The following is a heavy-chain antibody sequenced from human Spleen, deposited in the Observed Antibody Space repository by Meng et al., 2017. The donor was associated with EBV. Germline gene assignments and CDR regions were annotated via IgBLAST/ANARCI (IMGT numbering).Heavy chain of an antibody. CDR1: GGFFSGHF. CDR3: ARALVARRYYFDS. J-gene: IGHJ4*02. V-gene: IGHV4-34*01. Sequence: QVQLQQWGAGLLKPSXXXXPTCAVYGGFFSGHFWSWIRQPPGKGLEWIGEINHSGSTNYNPSLKSRVTISVDTSKNQFSLKLSSVTAADTAVFYCARALVARRYYFDSWGQGTLVTVSS. D-gene: IGHD5-12*01. CDR2: INHSGST.